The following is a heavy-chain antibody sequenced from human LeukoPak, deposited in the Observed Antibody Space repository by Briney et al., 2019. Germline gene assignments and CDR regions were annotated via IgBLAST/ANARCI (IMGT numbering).Heavy chain of an antibody. V-gene: IGHV1-2*02. CDR3: AGPFDYYGSGSYSKEQYNWFDP. CDR2: INPNSGGT. CDR1: GYTFTGYY. D-gene: IGHD3-10*01. Sequence: GASVKVSCKASGYTFTGYYMHWVRQAPGQGLEWMGWINPNSGGTNYAQKFQGRVTMTRDTSISTAYMELSRLRSDDTAVYYCAGPFDYYGSGSYSKEQYNWFDPWGQGTLVTVSS. J-gene: IGHJ5*02.